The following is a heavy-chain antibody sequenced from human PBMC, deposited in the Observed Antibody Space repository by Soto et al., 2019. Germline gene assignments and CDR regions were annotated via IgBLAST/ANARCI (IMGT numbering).Heavy chain of an antibody. Sequence: SVKVSCKASGGPFSSYAISWVRQAPGQGLEWMGGIIPIFGTANYAQKFQGRVTITADKSTSTAYMELSSLRSEDTAVYYCARGGGYCGGDCYPPPPGYYYGMDVWGQGTTVTVSS. CDR1: GGPFSSYA. D-gene: IGHD2-21*02. CDR3: ARGGGYCGGDCYPPPPGYYYGMDV. V-gene: IGHV1-69*06. J-gene: IGHJ6*02. CDR2: IIPIFGTA.